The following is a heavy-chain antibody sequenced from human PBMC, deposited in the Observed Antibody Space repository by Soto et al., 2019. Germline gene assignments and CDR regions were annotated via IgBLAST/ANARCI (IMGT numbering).Heavy chain of an antibody. J-gene: IGHJ4*02. CDR3: ARSRVVPAARLRYYFDY. CDR2: IYYSGST. Sequence: QVQLQESGPGLVKPSETLSLTCTVSGGSISSYYWSLIRQPPGKGLEWIGYIYYSGSTNYNPSLKSRVTISVDTSKNQFSLKLSSVTAADTAVYYCARSRVVPAARLRYYFDYWGQGTLVTVSS. CDR1: GGSISSYY. V-gene: IGHV4-59*08. D-gene: IGHD2-2*01.